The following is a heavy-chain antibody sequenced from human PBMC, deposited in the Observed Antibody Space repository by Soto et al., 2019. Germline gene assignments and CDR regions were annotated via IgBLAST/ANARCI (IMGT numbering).Heavy chain of an antibody. V-gene: IGHV3-23*01. CDR1: GFTFSSFS. CDR2: IGGSGGST. Sequence: PGRSMILSRAAPGFTFSSFSMRRVLQAPGKGLEWVSAIGGSGGSTYYADSVKGRFPIARDNPKNTLYLQMNGLSAEDTAVYYCAKSSSSWYPFDWFDPWGQGTLVTVPS. J-gene: IGHJ5*02. D-gene: IGHD6-13*01. CDR3: AKSSSSWYPFDWFDP.